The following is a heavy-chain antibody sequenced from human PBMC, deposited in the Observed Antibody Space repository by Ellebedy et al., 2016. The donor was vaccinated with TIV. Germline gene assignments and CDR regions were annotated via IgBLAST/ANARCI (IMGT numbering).Heavy chain of an antibody. Sequence: GGSLRLSXVASGFTFRSHGIYWVRHAPGKGLEWVAVISSDGSNKYYADSVKGRFTISRDNSKNTLYLQMNSLRTDDMAVYYCARGGSSGSSDYWGQGTLVTVSS. CDR1: GFTFRSHG. CDR3: ARGGSSGSSDY. J-gene: IGHJ4*02. D-gene: IGHD3-10*01. V-gene: IGHV3-30*03. CDR2: ISSDGSNK.